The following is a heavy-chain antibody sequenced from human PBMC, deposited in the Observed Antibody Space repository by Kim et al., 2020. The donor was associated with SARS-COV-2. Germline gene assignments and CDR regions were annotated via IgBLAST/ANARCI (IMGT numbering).Heavy chain of an antibody. V-gene: IGHV3-48*02. CDR1: GFTFSSYS. CDR2: ISSSSSTI. J-gene: IGHJ4*02. Sequence: GGSLRLSCAASGFTFSSYSMNWVRQAPGKGLEWVSYISSSSSTIYYADSVKGRFTISRDNAKNSLYLQMNSLRDEDTAVYYCARDWYYDILTGYYDYWGQGTLVTVSS. D-gene: IGHD3-9*01. CDR3: ARDWYYDILTGYYDY.